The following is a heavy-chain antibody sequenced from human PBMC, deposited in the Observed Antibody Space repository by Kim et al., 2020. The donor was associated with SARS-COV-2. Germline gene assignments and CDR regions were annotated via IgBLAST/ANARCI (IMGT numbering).Heavy chain of an antibody. Sequence: ASVKVSCKASGYTFTSYAMHWVRQAPGQRLEWMGWITAGNGNTKYSQKFQGRVTITRDPSASTAYMELSSLRSEDTAVYYCARTVNPGGYCSGGSCNINYYYYYGTDVWGQGTTVTVSS. CDR1: GYTFTSYA. V-gene: IGHV1-3*01. D-gene: IGHD2-15*01. CDR2: ITAGNGNT. CDR3: ARTVNPGGYCSGGSCNINYYYYYGTDV. J-gene: IGHJ6*02.